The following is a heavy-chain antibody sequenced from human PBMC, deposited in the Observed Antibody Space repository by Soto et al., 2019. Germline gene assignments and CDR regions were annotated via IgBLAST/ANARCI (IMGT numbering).Heavy chain of an antibody. Sequence: PGGSLRLSCAASGFSFSSCEMSWVRQAPGKGLEWVSYISGSXTSTQYSDSVKGRFTISRDNAKNSLHLQMNSLGAEDTAXYYCASKIVTPGYHYXDYXGQGTLVTVSS. V-gene: IGHV3-48*03. J-gene: IGHJ4*02. CDR1: GFSFSSCE. CDR3: ASKIVTPGYHYXDY. CDR2: ISGSXTST. D-gene: IGHD3-9*01.